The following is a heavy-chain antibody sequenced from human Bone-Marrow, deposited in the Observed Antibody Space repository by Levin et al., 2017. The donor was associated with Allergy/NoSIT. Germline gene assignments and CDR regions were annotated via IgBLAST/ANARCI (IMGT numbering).Heavy chain of an antibody. D-gene: IGHD5-24*01. CDR1: GFTFGVYG. Sequence: RPGGSLRLSCAASGFTFGVYGMHWVRQAPGKGLEWVAVISFDGSNRYYTDSVKGRFTISRDNSKNTLYLDMNSLRPEDTALYYCAKSRYARDMALDSWGQGTLVTVSS. V-gene: IGHV3-30*18. J-gene: IGHJ4*02. CDR3: AKSRYARDMALDS. CDR2: ISFDGSNR.